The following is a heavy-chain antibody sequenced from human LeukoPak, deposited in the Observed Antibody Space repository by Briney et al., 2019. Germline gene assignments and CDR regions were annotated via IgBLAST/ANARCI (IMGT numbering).Heavy chain of an antibody. D-gene: IGHD3-9*01. CDR1: GFTPISYW. J-gene: IGHJ4*02. CDR2: INQDGSET. CDR3: ARVEDYDILTGFDY. Sequence: GGSLRLSCAVSGFTPISYWMTWVRQAPGKGLEWVANINQDGSETFYVDSVKGRFTISRDNAKNSVYLHMNSLRAEDTAVYYCARVEDYDILTGFDYWGQGTLVTVSS. V-gene: IGHV3-7*01.